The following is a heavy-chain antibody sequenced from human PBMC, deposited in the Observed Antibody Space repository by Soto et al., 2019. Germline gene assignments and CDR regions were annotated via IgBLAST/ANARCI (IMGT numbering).Heavy chain of an antibody. Sequence: GSLRLSCAASGFTFSSYGMHWVRQAPGKGLEWVAVISYDGSNKYYADSVKGRFTISRDNSKNTLYLQMNSLRAEDTAVYYCARDQGATYYDFWSGYPRGYGMDVWGQGTTVTVSS. CDR2: ISYDGSNK. V-gene: IGHV3-30*03. J-gene: IGHJ6*02. CDR3: ARDQGATYYDFWSGYPRGYGMDV. D-gene: IGHD3-3*01. CDR1: GFTFSSYG.